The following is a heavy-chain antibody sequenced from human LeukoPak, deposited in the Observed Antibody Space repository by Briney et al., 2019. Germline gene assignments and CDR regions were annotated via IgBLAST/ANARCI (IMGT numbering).Heavy chain of an antibody. J-gene: IGHJ5*02. CDR3: ARSTYYDFWSGKRSEGGNWFDP. CDR1: GGSISSSSYY. V-gene: IGHV4-39*01. Sequence: PSETLSLTCTVSGGSISSSSYYWGWIRQPPGKGLEWIGSIYYSGSTYYNPSLKSRVTISVDTSKNQFSLKPSSVTAADTAVYYCARSTYYDFWSGKRSEGGNWFDPWGQGTLVTVSS. D-gene: IGHD3-3*01. CDR2: IYYSGST.